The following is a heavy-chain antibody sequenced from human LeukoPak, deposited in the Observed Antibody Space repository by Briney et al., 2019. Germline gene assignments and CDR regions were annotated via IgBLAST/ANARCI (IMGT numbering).Heavy chain of an antibody. CDR1: GFTFSSYG. CDR3: ARGAEHYYDGSGYPADY. Sequence: GGSLRLSCAASGFTFSSYGMHWVRQAPGEGLEWVAVIWYDGSNKYYADSVKGRFTISRDNSKNTLYLQMNSLRAEDTAVYYCARGAEHYYDGSGYPADYWGQGTLVTVSS. J-gene: IGHJ4*02. CDR2: IWYDGSNK. V-gene: IGHV3-33*01. D-gene: IGHD3-22*01.